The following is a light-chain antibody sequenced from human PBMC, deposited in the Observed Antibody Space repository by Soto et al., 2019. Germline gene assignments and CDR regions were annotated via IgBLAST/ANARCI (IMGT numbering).Light chain of an antibody. CDR2: AAS. Sequence: AIRMTQSPSSFSASTGDRVTITCRASQGISSYLAWYQQKPGKAPTLLIYAASTLQSGGPSRFSGSGSGTDFTLTISCLQSEDFATYYCQQYYSYPRTFGQGTKVEIK. CDR3: QQYYSYPRT. J-gene: IGKJ1*01. CDR1: QGISSY. V-gene: IGKV1-8*01.